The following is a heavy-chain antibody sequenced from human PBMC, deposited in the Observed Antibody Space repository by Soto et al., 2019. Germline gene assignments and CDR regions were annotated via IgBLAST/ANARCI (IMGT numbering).Heavy chain of an antibody. CDR1: GFTFSSYS. J-gene: IGHJ6*02. CDR3: ARVGVYYDPYYYYGMDV. V-gene: IGHV3-21*01. Sequence: PGESLKISCAASGFTFSSYSMNWVRQAPGKGLEWVSSISSSSSYIYYADSVKGRFTISRDNAKNSLYLQMTSLRAEDTAVYYCARVGVYYDPYYYYGMDVWGQGTTVTVSS. CDR2: ISSSSSYI. D-gene: IGHD3-22*01.